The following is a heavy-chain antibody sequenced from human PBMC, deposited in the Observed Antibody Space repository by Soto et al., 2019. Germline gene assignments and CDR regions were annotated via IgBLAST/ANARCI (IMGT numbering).Heavy chain of an antibody. CDR3: ARSEKAGAYYYYGMDV. V-gene: IGHV4-30-2*01. CDR2: IYHSGST. CDR1: GGSISSGGYS. J-gene: IGHJ6*02. Sequence: PSETLSLTCAVSGGSISSGGYSWSWIRQPPGKGLEWIGYIYHSGSTYYNPSLESRVTISVDRSKNQFSLKLSSVTAADTAVYYCARSEKAGAYYYYGMDVWGQGTTVTVSS.